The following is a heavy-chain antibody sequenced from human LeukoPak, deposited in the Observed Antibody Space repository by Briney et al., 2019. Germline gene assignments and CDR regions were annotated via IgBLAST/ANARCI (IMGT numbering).Heavy chain of an antibody. D-gene: IGHD6-19*01. J-gene: IGHJ4*02. CDR1: GGSISSYY. CDR3: ARAIAVAGPFDY. CDR2: IYYSGST. Sequence: PSETLSLTFTVSGGSISSYYWSWIRQPPGKGLEWIGYIYYSGSTNYNPSLKSRVTISVDTSKNQFSLKLSSVTAADTAVYYCARAIAVAGPFDYWGQGTLVTVSS. V-gene: IGHV4-59*01.